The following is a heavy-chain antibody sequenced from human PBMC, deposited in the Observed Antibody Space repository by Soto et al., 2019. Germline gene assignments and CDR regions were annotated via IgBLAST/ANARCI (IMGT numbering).Heavy chain of an antibody. CDR2: IIPALGAA. CDR1: GGTISTYV. CDR3: ARGGQQVVAFDY. J-gene: IGHJ4*02. V-gene: IGHV1-69*08. D-gene: IGHD6-6*01. Sequence: QVHLVQSGAEVKKPGSSVKVSCKTSGGTISTYVINWVRQAPGQGLEWMGRIIPALGAADYAQKFQDRPTITADKSTSTAYMELSSLRSDGTAVYYCARGGQQVVAFDYWGQGTLVAVSS.